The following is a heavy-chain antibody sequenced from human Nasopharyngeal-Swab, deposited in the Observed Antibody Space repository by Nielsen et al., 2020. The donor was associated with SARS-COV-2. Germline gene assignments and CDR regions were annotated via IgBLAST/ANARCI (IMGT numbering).Heavy chain of an antibody. V-gene: IGHV1-2*06. CDR3: ARTHGVHGLAIDY. CDR1: GYTFTGYY. D-gene: IGHD3-10*01. Sequence: ASVKVFCKASGYTFTGYYMHWVRQAPGQGLEWMGRINPNSGGTNYAQKFQGRVTMTRDTSISTAYMELSRLRSDDTAVYYCARTHGVHGLAIDYWGQGTLVTVSS. CDR2: INPNSGGT. J-gene: IGHJ4*02.